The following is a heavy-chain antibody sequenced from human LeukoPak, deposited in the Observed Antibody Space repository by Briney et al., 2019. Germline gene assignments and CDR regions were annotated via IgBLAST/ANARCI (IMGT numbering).Heavy chain of an antibody. V-gene: IGHV3-11*04. Sequence: GGSLRLSCAASGFTFSDYYMSWIRQAPGKGLEWVSYISSSGSTIYHADSVKGRFTISRDNAKNSLYLQMNSLRAEDTAVYYCAGTYDFWSGYLGNWFDPWGQGTLVTVSS. CDR2: ISSSGSTI. CDR3: AGTYDFWSGYLGNWFDP. J-gene: IGHJ5*02. CDR1: GFTFSDYY. D-gene: IGHD3-3*01.